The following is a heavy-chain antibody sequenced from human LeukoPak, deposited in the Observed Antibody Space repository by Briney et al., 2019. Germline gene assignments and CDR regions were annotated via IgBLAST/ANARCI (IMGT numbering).Heavy chain of an antibody. CDR3: ARGRAGDYFDY. J-gene: IGHJ4*02. CDR2: INPNSGGT. V-gene: IGHV1-2*02. Sequence: ASVKVSCKASGYTFINYGITWVRQAPGQGLEWMGWINPNSGGTSNLQKFQGRVAMTRDTSISTAYMDLSRLRSDDTAVYYCARGRAGDYFDYWGQGTLVTVSS. CDR1: GYTFINYG.